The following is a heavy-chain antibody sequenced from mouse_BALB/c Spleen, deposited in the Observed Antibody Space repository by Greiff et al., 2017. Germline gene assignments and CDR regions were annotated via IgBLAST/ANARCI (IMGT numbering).Heavy chain of an antibody. CDR2: ISSGSSTN. CDR3: ARSEYYGSSYYYFDY. D-gene: IGHD1-1*01. V-gene: IGHV5-17*02. J-gene: IGHJ2*01. Sequence: EVKLMESGGGLVQPGGSRKLSCAASGFTFSSFGMHWVRQAPEKGLEWVAYISSGSSTNYYADTVKGRFTISRDNPKNTLFLQMTSLRSEDTAMYYCARSEYYGSSYYYFDYWGQGTTVTVSS. CDR1: GFTFSSFG.